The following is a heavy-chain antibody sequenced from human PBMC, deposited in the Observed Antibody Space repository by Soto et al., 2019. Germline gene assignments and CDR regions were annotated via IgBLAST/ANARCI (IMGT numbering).Heavy chain of an antibody. J-gene: IGHJ4*02. CDR1: GGSISSGDYY. CDR2: IYYSGST. V-gene: IGHV4-30-4*01. D-gene: IGHD2-21*02. Sequence: QVQLQESGPGLVKPSQTLSLTCTVSGGSISSGDYYWSWIRQPPGKVLEWIGYIYYSGSTYYNPSLKSRVTISVDTSKDQFSLKLSSVTAADTAVYYCARRLVVTAIFDYWGQGTLVTVSS. CDR3: ARRLVVTAIFDY.